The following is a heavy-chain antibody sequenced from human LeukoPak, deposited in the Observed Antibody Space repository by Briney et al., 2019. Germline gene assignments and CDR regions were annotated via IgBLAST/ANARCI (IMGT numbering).Heavy chain of an antibody. Sequence: GGSLRLSCEASGFTFNTYSMNWARQAPGKGLEWVSSIDSSGGYMFYADSVKGRFTISRDNAKNSLYLQMNSLRAEDTALYYCAKEGDYANNYFDYWGQGTLVTVSS. CDR3: AKEGDYANNYFDY. D-gene: IGHD4-17*01. CDR2: IDSSGGYM. CDR1: GFTFNTYS. V-gene: IGHV3-21*04. J-gene: IGHJ4*02.